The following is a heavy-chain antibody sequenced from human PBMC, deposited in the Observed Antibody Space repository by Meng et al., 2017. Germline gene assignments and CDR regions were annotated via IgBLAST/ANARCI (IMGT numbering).Heavy chain of an antibody. J-gene: IGHJ4*02. CDR1: GFTFSDYY. CDR2: ISSSGSTI. Sequence: QGKLVEPGGGLVKPGGSLRLSCAASGFTFSDYYMSWIRQAPGKGLEWVSYISSSGSTIYYADSVKGRFTISRDNAKNSLYLQMNSLRAEDTAVYYCARNVDTAMVTNYWGQGTLVTVSS. CDR3: ARNVDTAMVTNY. V-gene: IGHV3-11*01. D-gene: IGHD5-18*01.